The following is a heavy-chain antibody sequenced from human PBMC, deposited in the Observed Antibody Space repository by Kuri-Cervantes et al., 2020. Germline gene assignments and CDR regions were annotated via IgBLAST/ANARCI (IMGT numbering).Heavy chain of an antibody. CDR1: GFTFSDAS. CDR2: INWNGGST. D-gene: IGHD3-3*01. Sequence: GGSLRLSCVASGFTFSDASMSWVRQGPGKGLEWVSGINWNGGSTGYADSVKGRFTISRDNAKNSLYLQMNSLRAEDTALYYCARDPFSNYFDYWGQGTLVTVSS. CDR3: ARDPFSNYFDY. V-gene: IGHV3-20*04. J-gene: IGHJ4*02.